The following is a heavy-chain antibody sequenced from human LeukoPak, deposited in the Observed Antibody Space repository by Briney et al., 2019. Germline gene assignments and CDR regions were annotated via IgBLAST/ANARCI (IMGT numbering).Heavy chain of an antibody. CDR2: ISYDGIDQ. D-gene: IGHD6-13*01. V-gene: IGHV3-30*04. Sequence: HPGGSLRLSCATSGFTFSTYAMHWVRQAPGKGLEWVAVISYDGIDQYYADSVKGRFTISRDNSRNRLYLQMHSLGIEDTAVYYCARDWRPTIAAAGTTSGYFDYWGQGTLVTVSS. CDR1: GFTFSTYA. CDR3: ARDWRPTIAAAGTTSGYFDY. J-gene: IGHJ4*02.